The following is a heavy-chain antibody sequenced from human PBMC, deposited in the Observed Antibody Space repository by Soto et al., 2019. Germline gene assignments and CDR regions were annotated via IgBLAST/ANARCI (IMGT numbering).Heavy chain of an antibody. V-gene: IGHV1-18*01. J-gene: IGHJ6*02. D-gene: IGHD3-3*01. Sequence: VQLLQSGGEVRKTGASVKVSCKTSGYTCTNYAINWVRQAPGQGLQWMGWISAYSGDTKYAQRFQDRLTVTTDPSTTTASMELRRLRSDDTAVYYCARDGRAFSIFGETMDVWGQGTTVTVSS. CDR1: GYTCTNYA. CDR3: ARDGRAFSIFGETMDV. CDR2: ISAYSGDT.